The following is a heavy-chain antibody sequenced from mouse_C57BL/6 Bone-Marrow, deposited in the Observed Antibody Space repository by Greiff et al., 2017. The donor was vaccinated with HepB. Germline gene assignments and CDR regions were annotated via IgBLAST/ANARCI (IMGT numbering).Heavy chain of an antibody. CDR2: IHPNSGST. D-gene: IGHD1-1*01. V-gene: IGHV1-64*01. Sequence: QVQLQQPGAELVKPGASVKLSCKASGYTFTSYWIHWVKQRPGQGLEWIGMIHPNSGSTNYNEKFKSKATLTVDKSSSTAYMQLSSLTSEDSAVYYCARRYGSSYGWYFDVWGTGTTVTVSS. CDR1: GYTFTSYW. J-gene: IGHJ1*03. CDR3: ARRYGSSYGWYFDV.